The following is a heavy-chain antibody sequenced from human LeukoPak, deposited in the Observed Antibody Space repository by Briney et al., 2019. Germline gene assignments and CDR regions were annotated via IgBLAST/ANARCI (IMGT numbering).Heavy chain of an antibody. D-gene: IGHD2-15*01. V-gene: IGHV7-4-1*02. CDR1: GYIFTNYP. CDR2: INTNTGNP. CDR3: ARDSYCSGGTCYSRVGY. Sequence: ASVKVSCKASGYIFTNYPMNWARQAPGHGLEWMGLINTNTGNPTYAQGLTDRLVFSWDTSVSTAYLQITSLKAEDTAVYFCARDSYCSGGTCYSRVGYWGQGTEVTVSS. J-gene: IGHJ4*02.